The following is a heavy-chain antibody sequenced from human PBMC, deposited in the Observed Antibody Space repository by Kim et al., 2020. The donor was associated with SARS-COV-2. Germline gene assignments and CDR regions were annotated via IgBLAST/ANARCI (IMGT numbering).Heavy chain of an antibody. V-gene: IGHV3-30*18. J-gene: IGHJ6*02. Sequence: GGSLRLSCAASGFTFSSYGMHWVRQAPGKGLEWVAVISYDGSNKYYADSVKGRFTISRDNSKNTLYLQMNSLRAEDTAVYYCAKDLQYYDFWSGYTNQHQRKYYYYGMDVWGQGTTVTVSS. CDR2: ISYDGSNK. D-gene: IGHD3-3*01. CDR1: GFTFSSYG. CDR3: AKDLQYYDFWSGYTNQHQRKYYYYGMDV.